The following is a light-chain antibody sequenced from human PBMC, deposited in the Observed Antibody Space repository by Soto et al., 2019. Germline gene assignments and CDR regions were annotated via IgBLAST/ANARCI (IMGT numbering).Light chain of an antibody. J-gene: IGLJ1*01. V-gene: IGLV2-8*01. CDR3: SSYAGINNLGV. CDR1: SSDVGGYKY. Sequence: QSALTQPPSASGSPGQSVTISCTGTSSDVGGYKYVSWYQQQPGKGPKLMIFEVNKRPSGVPDRFSGSKSGNTASLTVSGLQAEDEADYYCSSYAGINNLGVFGTGTKLTVL. CDR2: EVN.